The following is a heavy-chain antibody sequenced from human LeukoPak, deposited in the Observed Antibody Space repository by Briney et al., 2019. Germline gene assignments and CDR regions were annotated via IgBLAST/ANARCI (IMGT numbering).Heavy chain of an antibody. Sequence: GGSLRLSCAASGFTFSSYSMNWVRQAPGKGLEWVSSISSSSSYIYYADSVKGRSTISRDNAKNSLYLQMNSLRAEDTAVYYCARAPEYSGYEDYYYYGMDVWGQGTTVTVSS. V-gene: IGHV3-21*01. CDR1: GFTFSSYS. J-gene: IGHJ6*02. D-gene: IGHD5-12*01. CDR3: ARAPEYSGYEDYYYYGMDV. CDR2: ISSSSSYI.